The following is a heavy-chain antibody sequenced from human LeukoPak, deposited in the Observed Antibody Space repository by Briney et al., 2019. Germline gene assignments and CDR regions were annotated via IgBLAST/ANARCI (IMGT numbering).Heavy chain of an antibody. CDR3: ARGVAAACTTLDY. D-gene: IGHD6-13*01. J-gene: IGHJ4*02. V-gene: IGHV3-66*01. Sequence: PGGSLRLSCAASGFTVSSSYMTWVRQAPGKGLEWVSVIYSGGTTYYADSVKGRFTISRDNSKNTLYLQMNSLRDEDTAVYYCARGVAAACTTLDYWGQGTLVTVSS. CDR2: IYSGGTT. CDR1: GFTVSSSY.